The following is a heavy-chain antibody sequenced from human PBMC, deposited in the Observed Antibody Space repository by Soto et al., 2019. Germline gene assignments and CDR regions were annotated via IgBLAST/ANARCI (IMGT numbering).Heavy chain of an antibody. CDR3: AAGYSSSWYDLDY. CDR1: VYTFTSYA. V-gene: IGHV1-3*01. J-gene: IGHJ4*02. CDR2: INAGNGNT. Sequence: ASVKVSCKSSVYTFTSYAIHCVRQAPGQRLEWMGWINAGNGNTKYSQKFQGRVTITRDTSASTAYMELSSLRSEDTAVYYCAAGYSSSWYDLDYWGQGTLVTVSS. D-gene: IGHD6-13*01.